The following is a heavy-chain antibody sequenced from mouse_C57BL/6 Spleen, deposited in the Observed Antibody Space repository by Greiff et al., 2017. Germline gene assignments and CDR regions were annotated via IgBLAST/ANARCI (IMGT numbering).Heavy chain of an antibody. J-gene: IGHJ1*03. CDR2: INPNNGGT. D-gene: IGHD2-10*02. Sequence: VHVKQSGPELVKPGASVKIPCKASGYTFTDYNMDWVKQSHGKSLEWIGDINPNNGGTIYNQKFKGKATLTVDKSSSTAYMELRSLTSEDTAVYYCARSGYGNYDWYFDVWGTGTTVTVSS. V-gene: IGHV1-18*01. CDR1: GYTFTDYN. CDR3: ARSGYGNYDWYFDV.